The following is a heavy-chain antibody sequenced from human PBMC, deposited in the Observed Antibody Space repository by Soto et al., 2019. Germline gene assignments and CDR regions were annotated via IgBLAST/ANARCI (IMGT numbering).Heavy chain of an antibody. CDR3: ARATTTVTPGIDY. V-gene: IGHV4-34*01. Sequence: PSETLSLTCAVYGGSFSGYYWSWIRQPPGKGLEWIGEINHSGSTNYNPSLKSRVTISVDTSKNQFSLKLSSVTAADTAVYYCARATTTVTPGIDYWGQGTLVTVSS. D-gene: IGHD4-17*01. CDR2: INHSGST. CDR1: GGSFSGYY. J-gene: IGHJ4*02.